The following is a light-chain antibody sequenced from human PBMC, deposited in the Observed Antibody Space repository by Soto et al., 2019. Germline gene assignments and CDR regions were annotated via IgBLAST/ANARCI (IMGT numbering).Light chain of an antibody. Sequence: QSALTQPASVSGSPGQSITISCTGTSSDVGGYNYVSWYQQHPGKAPKLMIYEVSNRPSGVSSRFSGSKSGNTASLTISGLQAEDEAEYYCNSYTSSTTWVFGGGTKLTVL. V-gene: IGLV2-14*01. CDR2: EVS. CDR3: NSYTSSTTWV. J-gene: IGLJ3*02. CDR1: SSDVGGYNY.